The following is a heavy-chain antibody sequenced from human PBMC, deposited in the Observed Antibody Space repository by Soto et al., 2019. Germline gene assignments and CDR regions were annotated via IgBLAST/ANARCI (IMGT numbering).Heavy chain of an antibody. CDR1: GGSISSGDYY. CDR2: IYYSGST. V-gene: IGHV4-30-4*01. D-gene: IGHD3-22*01. J-gene: IGHJ6*02. Sequence: PSETLSLTCTVSGGSISSGDYYWSWIRQPPGKGLEWIGYIYYSGSTYYNPSLKSRVTISVDTSKNQFSLKLSSVTAADTAVYYCAREGYYYDSSGDQPRPKPPNGMDVWGQGTTVTVSS. CDR3: AREGYYYDSSGDQPRPKPPNGMDV.